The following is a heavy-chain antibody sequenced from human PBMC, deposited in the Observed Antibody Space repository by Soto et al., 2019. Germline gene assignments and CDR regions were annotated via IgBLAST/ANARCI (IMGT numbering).Heavy chain of an antibody. V-gene: IGHV5-51*01. CDR2: IYPGDSDT. CDR3: ARRPPWRSSGWPPKLDYGMDV. D-gene: IGHD6-19*01. Sequence: EVQLVQSGAEVKKPGESLKISCKGSGYSFTSYWIGWVRQMPGKGLEWMGIIYPGDSDTRYSPSFQGQVTISADKSISTAYLQWSSLKASDTAMYYCARRPPWRSSGWPPKLDYGMDVWGQGTTVTVSS. J-gene: IGHJ6*02. CDR1: GYSFTSYW.